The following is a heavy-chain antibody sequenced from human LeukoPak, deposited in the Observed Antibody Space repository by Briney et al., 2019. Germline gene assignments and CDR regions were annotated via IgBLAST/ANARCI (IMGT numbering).Heavy chain of an antibody. D-gene: IGHD6-19*01. CDR1: GYIFTSYG. V-gene: IGHV1-18*01. CDR3: ARDVHPHRGWSVSFDY. Sequence: ASVKVSCKASGYIFTSYGISWVRQAPGQGLEWMGWISPYNANTNYAQKLQGRVTMTTDTSTNTAYMELRSLRSDDTAVYYCARDVHPHRGWSVSFDYWGRGTLVTVSS. CDR2: ISPYNANT. J-gene: IGHJ4*02.